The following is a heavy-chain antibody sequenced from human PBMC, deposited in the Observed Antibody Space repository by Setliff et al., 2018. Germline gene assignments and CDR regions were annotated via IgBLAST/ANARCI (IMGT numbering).Heavy chain of an antibody. Sequence: PGGSLRLSCAASGFSFSDSAVYWVRQASVKGLEWIGRIRGRTDNYATAYAASVRGRFTISRDDSKNTAYLQMNSLKTEDTAVYYCTFARDGYDVFDIWGQGTMVTVSS. CDR1: GFSFSDSA. CDR2: IRGRTDNYAT. CDR3: TFARDGYDVFDI. V-gene: IGHV3-73*01. D-gene: IGHD5-18*01. J-gene: IGHJ3*02.